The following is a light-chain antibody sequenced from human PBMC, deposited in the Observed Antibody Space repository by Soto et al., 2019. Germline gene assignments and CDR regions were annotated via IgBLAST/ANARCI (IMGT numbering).Light chain of an antibody. Sequence: EIVLTQSPATLSLSPGERATLSCRASQSVSSSYLAWYQQKPGQAPRLLFYDASTRATGIPARFSGSGSGTAFTLTISSLEPEDFAVYYCQQRSNWPRTFGQGTKVEIK. V-gene: IGKV3D-20*02. J-gene: IGKJ1*01. CDR2: DAS. CDR1: QSVSSSY. CDR3: QQRSNWPRT.